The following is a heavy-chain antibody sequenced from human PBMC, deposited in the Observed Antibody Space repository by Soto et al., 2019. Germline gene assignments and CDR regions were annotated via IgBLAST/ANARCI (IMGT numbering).Heavy chain of an antibody. J-gene: IGHJ4*02. CDR2: GYHGGNT. D-gene: IGHD5-18*01. CDR1: GGSISSNSYY. Sequence: QLQLQESGPGLVKPSETQSLTCTVSGGSISSNSYYWAWIRQPPGKGLEWIGSGYHGGNTYYNPSHKSRVTISVDTSTNQFSLKLNSVTAADTAVYYCARHLSGYGYLYFEYWGRGILVTVSS. CDR3: ARHLSGYGYLYFEY. V-gene: IGHV4-39*01.